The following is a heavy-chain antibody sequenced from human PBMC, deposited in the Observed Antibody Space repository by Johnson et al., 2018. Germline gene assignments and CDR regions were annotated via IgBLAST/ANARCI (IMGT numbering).Heavy chain of an antibody. CDR2: ISYDGSNK. D-gene: IGHD3-3*01. Sequence: QVQLQESGGGVVQPGRSLRLSCAASGFTFSSYGMHWVRQAPGKGLAWVAVISYDGSNKYYADSVKGRFTISRDNAKNTLYRQMNSLIDEETAVYYCEKDLVRGGVTSGGVVNPNYMDVWGKGTTVTVSS. CDR3: EKDLVRGGVTSGGVVNPNYMDV. V-gene: IGHV3-30*18. CDR1: GFTFSSYG. J-gene: IGHJ6*03.